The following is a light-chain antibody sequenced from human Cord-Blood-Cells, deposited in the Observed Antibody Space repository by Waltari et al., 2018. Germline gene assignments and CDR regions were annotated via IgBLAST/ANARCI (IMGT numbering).Light chain of an antibody. V-gene: IGKV1-39*01. CDR3: QQSYSTPPT. CDR2: AAS. Sequence: TQMTQSHSSLSASVGDRVTITSRASQSISSYLNWYQQKPGKAPKLLIYAASNLQSGVPSRFSGSGSGTDFTLTISSLQPEDFATYYCQQSYSTPPTFGRGTKVEIK. J-gene: IGKJ4*02. CDR1: QSISSY.